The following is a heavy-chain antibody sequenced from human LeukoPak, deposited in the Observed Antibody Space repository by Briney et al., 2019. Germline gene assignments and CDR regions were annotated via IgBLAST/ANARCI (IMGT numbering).Heavy chain of an antibody. Sequence: PGRSLRLSCVVSGFTFDDYAMHFVLQAPGKGLKLFSGISWNSGKIAYADSVKGRFAISRDNVKNSLYLQMNSLRPEDTAFYFCAKDGRGLRTDEPYLDYWGQGTLVSVSS. CDR1: GFTFDDYA. CDR3: AKDGRGLRTDEPYLDY. V-gene: IGHV3-9*01. CDR2: ISWNSGKI. J-gene: IGHJ4*02. D-gene: IGHD1-1*01.